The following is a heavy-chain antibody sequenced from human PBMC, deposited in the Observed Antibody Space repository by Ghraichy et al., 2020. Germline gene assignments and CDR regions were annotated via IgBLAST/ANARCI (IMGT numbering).Heavy chain of an antibody. Sequence: GESLNISCKGSGYSFTRYWIGWVRQMPGKGLEWMGIIYPGDSDTRYSPSFQGQVTISADKSIDTAYLQWSSPKASDTAMYYCARWPTRTEWYMYYFDYWGQGTLVTVSS. CDR3: ARWPTRTEWYMYYFDY. J-gene: IGHJ4*02. D-gene: IGHD1-1*01. CDR1: GYSFTRYW. V-gene: IGHV5-51*01. CDR2: IYPGDSDT.